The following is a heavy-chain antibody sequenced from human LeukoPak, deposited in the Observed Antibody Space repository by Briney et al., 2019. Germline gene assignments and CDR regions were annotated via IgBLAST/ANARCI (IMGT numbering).Heavy chain of an antibody. D-gene: IGHD2-15*01. Sequence: GGSLRLSCAASGFTFSSYEMNWVRQAPGKGLEWVSYISSSGSTIYYADSVKGRFTISRDNAKNSLYLQMNSLRAEDTAVCYCARRYCSGGSCYFRYFDYWGQGTLVTVPS. J-gene: IGHJ4*02. CDR3: ARRYCSGGSCYFRYFDY. CDR1: GFTFSSYE. CDR2: ISSSGSTI. V-gene: IGHV3-48*03.